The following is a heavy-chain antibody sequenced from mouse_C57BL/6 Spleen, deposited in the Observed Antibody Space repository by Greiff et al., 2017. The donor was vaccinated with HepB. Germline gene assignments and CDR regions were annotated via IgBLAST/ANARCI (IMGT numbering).Heavy chain of an antibody. CDR3: TTDYGSSFAY. Sequence: VQLQPSGAELVRPGASVQLSCPASGFNLKDYYMPWVKQRPEQGLEWIGRIGPEDGDTEYAPKFQGKATMTADTSSNTAHLQLSSRTSVDTAVYYCTTDYGSSFAYWGQGTLVTVSA. CDR1: GFNLKDYY. V-gene: IGHV14-1*01. CDR2: IGPEDGDT. D-gene: IGHD1-1*01. J-gene: IGHJ3*01.